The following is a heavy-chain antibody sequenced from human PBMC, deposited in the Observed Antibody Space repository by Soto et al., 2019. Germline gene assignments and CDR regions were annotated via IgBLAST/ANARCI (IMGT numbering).Heavy chain of an antibody. CDR1: GYSFCGYL. V-gene: IGHV5-51*01. D-gene: IGHD6-13*01. J-gene: IGHJ4*02. Sequence: GESLKISCKCSGYSFCGYLMCSVRELPRKRLERMGMIYPDDSDTRYSARFQDGHVTISADKSISTAFLEWSSLEASYTPMYYCVVQQKLQWLPYWRPGTLLTVSS. CDR3: VVQQKLQWLPY. CDR2: IYPDDSDT.